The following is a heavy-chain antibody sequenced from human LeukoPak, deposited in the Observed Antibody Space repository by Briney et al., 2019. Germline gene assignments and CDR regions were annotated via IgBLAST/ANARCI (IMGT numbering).Heavy chain of an antibody. CDR1: GFNFTDAW. Sequence: GGSLRLSCAASGFNFTDAWMTWVRQVPGKGLEWVGRIKSKRDGGTIDYAAPVKDRFILSRDDSKDTLYLQMNGLETEDTAVYYCARGVLGLEMATIRPPLGYYFDYWGQGTLVTVSS. D-gene: IGHD5-24*01. J-gene: IGHJ4*02. CDR2: IKSKRDGGTI. V-gene: IGHV3-15*01. CDR3: ARGVLGLEMATIRPPLGYYFDY.